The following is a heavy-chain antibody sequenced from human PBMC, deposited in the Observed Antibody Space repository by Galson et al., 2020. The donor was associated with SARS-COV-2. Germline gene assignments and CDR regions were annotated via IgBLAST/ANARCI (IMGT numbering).Heavy chain of an antibody. J-gene: IGHJ4*02. D-gene: IGHD3-10*01. Sequence: SETLSLTCTVSGGSISSYYWSWIRQPAGKGLEWIGRIYTSGSTNYNPSLKSRVTMSVDTSKNQFSLKLSSVTAADTAVYYCARERWGSGSYYRFDYWGQGTLVTISS. CDR2: IYTSGST. V-gene: IGHV4-4*07. CDR3: ARERWGSGSYYRFDY. CDR1: GGSISSYY.